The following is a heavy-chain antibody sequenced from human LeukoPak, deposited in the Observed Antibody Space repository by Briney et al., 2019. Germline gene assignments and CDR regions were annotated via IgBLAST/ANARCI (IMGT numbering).Heavy chain of an antibody. CDR3: ASSSSLVTTGSYVDY. CDR2: IIPIFGTA. CDR1: GGTFSSYA. V-gene: IGHV1-69*01. D-gene: IGHD3-10*01. Sequence: VASVKVSCKASGGTFSSYAISWVRQAPGQGLEWMGVIIPIFGTANYAQKFQGRVTITADESTSTAYMELSSLRSEDTAVYYCASSSSLVTTGSYVDYWGQGTLVTVSS. J-gene: IGHJ4*02.